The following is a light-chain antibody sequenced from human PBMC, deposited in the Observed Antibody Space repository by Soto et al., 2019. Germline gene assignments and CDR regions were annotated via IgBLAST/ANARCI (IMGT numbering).Light chain of an antibody. V-gene: IGLV2-14*01. J-gene: IGLJ1*01. CDR1: SSDVGGYNY. Sequence: SVLTQPASVSGSPGQSITISCTGTSSDVGGYNYVSWYQQHPGKAPKLMIYDVSNRPSGVSNRFSGSKSGNTASLTISGSQAEDEADYYYSSYTSSSTLGYVFGTGTKVTLL. CDR2: DVS. CDR3: SSYTSSSTLGYV.